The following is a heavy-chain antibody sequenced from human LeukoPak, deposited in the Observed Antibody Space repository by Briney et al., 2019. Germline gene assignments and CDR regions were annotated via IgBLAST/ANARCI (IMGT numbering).Heavy chain of an antibody. J-gene: IGHJ4*02. Sequence: GGSLRLSCAASGFSFSSYWMHWVRQAPGKGLEWVSRINSDGSSTTYADSVKGRSSISRDNAKNTLYLHMSSLRAEDTGVYYCARAVRAHPPADFWGRGTLVTVSS. D-gene: IGHD3-3*01. CDR2: INSDGSST. CDR3: ARAVRAHPPADF. CDR1: GFSFSSYW. V-gene: IGHV3-74*01.